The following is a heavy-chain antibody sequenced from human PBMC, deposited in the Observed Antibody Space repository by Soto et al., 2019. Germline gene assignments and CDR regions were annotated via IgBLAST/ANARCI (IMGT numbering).Heavy chain of an antibody. Sequence: EVQLVESGGGLVKPGGSLRLSCAASGFTFSDYSMNWVRQAQGKGLEWVSSISSSGSYMYYVDSVKGRFTISRDNAKNSLYLQVNSRRDEDTAVYYCARVGCERGSCSTRGTSYYGMDVWGQGTTVTVSS. CDR2: ISSSGSYM. V-gene: IGHV3-21*06. D-gene: IGHD2-15*01. CDR3: ARVGCERGSCSTRGTSYYGMDV. CDR1: GFTFSDYS. J-gene: IGHJ6*02.